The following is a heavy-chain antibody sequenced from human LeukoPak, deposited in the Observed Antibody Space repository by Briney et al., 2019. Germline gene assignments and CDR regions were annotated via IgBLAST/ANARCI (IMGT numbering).Heavy chain of an antibody. V-gene: IGHV3-30*18. J-gene: IGHJ4*02. CDR1: GFTFSSYG. Sequence: PGRSLRLSCAASGFTFSSYGMHWVRQAPGKGLEWVAVISYDGSNKYYADSVKGRFTISRDNSKNTLYLQMNSLRAEDTAVYYCAKALRVVVPAASDWGQGTLVTVSS. CDR2: ISYDGSNK. D-gene: IGHD2-2*01. CDR3: AKALRVVVPAASD.